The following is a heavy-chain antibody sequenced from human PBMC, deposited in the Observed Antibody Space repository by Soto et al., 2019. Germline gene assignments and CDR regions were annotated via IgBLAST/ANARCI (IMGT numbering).Heavy chain of an antibody. Sequence: PGGSLRPSCAAPGFTFSNYGMHGVRQAPGKGLEWVAVISYDGSNKYYADSVKGRFTISRDNSKNTLYLQMNDLRAEDTAMYYCAKVPTPYYDILTGYDYWGQGT. J-gene: IGHJ4*02. CDR3: AKVPTPYYDILTGYDY. D-gene: IGHD3-9*01. CDR2: ISYDGSNK. CDR1: GFTFSNYG. V-gene: IGHV3-30*18.